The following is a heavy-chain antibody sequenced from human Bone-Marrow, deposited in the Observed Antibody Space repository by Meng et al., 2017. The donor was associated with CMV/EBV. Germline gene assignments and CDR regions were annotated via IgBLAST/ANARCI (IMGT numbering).Heavy chain of an antibody. CDR3: ARDVGGSGSD. CDR1: GFTFSSYA. V-gene: IGHV3-48*04. D-gene: IGHD3-10*01. CDR2: ISSSGSTI. J-gene: IGHJ4*02. Sequence: GESLKISCAASGFTFSSYAMSWVRQAPGKGLEWVSYISSSGSTIYYADSVKGRFTISRDNAKNSLYLQMNSLRAEDTAVYYCARDVGGSGSDWGQGTLVTVSS.